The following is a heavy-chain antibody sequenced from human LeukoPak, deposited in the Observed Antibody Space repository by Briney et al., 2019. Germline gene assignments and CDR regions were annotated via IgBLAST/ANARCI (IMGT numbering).Heavy chain of an antibody. CDR2: ISGSGGST. CDR1: GFTFSSYA. Sequence: PGGSLRLSCAASGFTFSSYAMSWVRQAPGKGLEWVSAISGSGGSTYYADSVKGRFTISRDNSKNTLYLQMNSLRAEDTAVYYCAKGGGSSWYRRWFDPWGQGTLVTVSS. D-gene: IGHD6-13*01. CDR3: AKGGGSSWYRRWFDP. J-gene: IGHJ5*02. V-gene: IGHV3-23*01.